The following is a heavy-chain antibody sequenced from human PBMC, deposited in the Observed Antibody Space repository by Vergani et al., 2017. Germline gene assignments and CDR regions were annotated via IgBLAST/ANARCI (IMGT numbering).Heavy chain of an antibody. CDR3: ARGGSSNWYCDY. CDR2: IYYSGST. J-gene: IGHJ4*02. V-gene: IGHV4-59*01. D-gene: IGHD6-13*01. Sequence: QVQLQESGPGLVKPSETLSLTCTVSGGSISSYYWSWIRQPPGKGLEWVGYIYYSGSTNYNPSLKSRVTISVDTSKNQFSLKLSSVTAADTAVYYCARGGSSNWYCDYWGQGTLVTVSS. CDR1: GGSISSYY.